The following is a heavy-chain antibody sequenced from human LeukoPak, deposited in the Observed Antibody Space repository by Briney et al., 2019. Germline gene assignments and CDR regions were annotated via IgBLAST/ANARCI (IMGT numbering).Heavy chain of an antibody. Sequence: PSETLSLTCTVSGYSISSGYFWGWIRQPPGKGLEWIGSVYYSGGTYNPSLESRVTISVDTSKNQFSLNLSSVTAADTAVYYCAREASPARNHYGTGPWGQGTLVTVSS. D-gene: IGHD3-10*01. CDR3: AREASPARNHYGTGP. J-gene: IGHJ5*02. CDR2: VYYSGGT. V-gene: IGHV4-38-2*02. CDR1: GYSISSGYF.